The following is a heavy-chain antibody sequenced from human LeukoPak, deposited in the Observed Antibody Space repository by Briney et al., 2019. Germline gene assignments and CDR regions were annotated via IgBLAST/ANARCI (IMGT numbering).Heavy chain of an antibody. CDR2: ISYHGDIT. Sequence: GGSLRLSCAASGFTFSSYAMHWVRQAPGKGLERVALISYHGDITYYADSVKGRFTLSRDNSKTTLFLQLNSLRAEDTAVYYCARDSTYYYDSGSSGPHYFDFWGQETLVTVSS. D-gene: IGHD3-10*01. CDR1: GFTFSSYA. V-gene: IGHV3-30*01. CDR3: ARDSTYYYDSGSSGPHYFDF. J-gene: IGHJ4*02.